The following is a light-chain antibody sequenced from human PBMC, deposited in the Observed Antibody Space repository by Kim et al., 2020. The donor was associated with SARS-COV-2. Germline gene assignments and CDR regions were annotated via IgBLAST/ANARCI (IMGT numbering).Light chain of an antibody. V-gene: IGKV3-15*01. CDR1: QSIDRD. CDR3: QHYNAWPPWT. CDR2: DSS. J-gene: IGKJ1*01. Sequence: VSRGDGATLSCRASQSIDRDLAWYQQKPGQPPRLLIYDSSTRAPGIPARFRGSGSGTEFTLTINSLQSEDLAVYYCQHYNAWPPWTFGRGTKLEI.